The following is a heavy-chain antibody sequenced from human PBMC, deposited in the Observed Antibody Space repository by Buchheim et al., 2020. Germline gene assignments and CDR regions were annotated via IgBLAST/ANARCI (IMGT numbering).Heavy chain of an antibody. V-gene: IGHV4-59*01. CDR2: IYYSGST. CDR1: GGSISSYY. Sequence: QVQLQESGPGLVKPSETLSLTCTVSGGSISSYYWSWIRQPPGKGLEWIGYIYYSGSTNYNPSLKSRVTISVDTSKNQFSLKLSSVTAADTAVYYCARVLRGDYDILTGYFHPYFDYWGQGTL. J-gene: IGHJ4*02. D-gene: IGHD3-9*01. CDR3: ARVLRGDYDILTGYFHPYFDY.